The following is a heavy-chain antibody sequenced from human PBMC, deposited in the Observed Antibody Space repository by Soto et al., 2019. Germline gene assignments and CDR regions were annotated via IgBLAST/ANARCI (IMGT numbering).Heavy chain of an antibody. V-gene: IGHV4-39*01. CDR3: ARLWHDSSGYYYSFDQ. CDR1: GGSISNGDYY. CDR2: IYYTGTS. J-gene: IGHJ4*02. D-gene: IGHD3-22*01. Sequence: QLHLQESGPGLVKPSETLSLTCTVSGGSISNGDYYWGWIRQSPGKGLEGIGSIYYTGTSFYNPSLKSRVTMSVDTSKNQFSLRLNSVTAADTSVYYCARLWHDSSGYYYSFDQWGQGTLVSVSS.